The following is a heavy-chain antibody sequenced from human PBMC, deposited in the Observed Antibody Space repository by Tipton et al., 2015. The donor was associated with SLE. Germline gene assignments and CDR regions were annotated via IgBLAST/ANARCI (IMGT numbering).Heavy chain of an antibody. J-gene: IGHJ4*02. CDR2: IDQSGST. CDR3: VRGPRGSSGYPS. Sequence: LRLSCAVHDGSLSNYYWSWFRRPPGKGLEWIGEIDQSGSTNYNPSLKSRVTMSGDTSKNEFSLKLISVTAADTAVYYCVRGPRGSSGYPSWGRGTLVTVSS. CDR1: DGSLSNYY. V-gene: IGHV4-34*01. D-gene: IGHD3-22*01.